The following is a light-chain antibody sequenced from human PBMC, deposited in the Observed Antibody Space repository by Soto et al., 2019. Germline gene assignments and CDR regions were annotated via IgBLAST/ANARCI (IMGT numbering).Light chain of an antibody. J-gene: IGKJ1*01. V-gene: IGKV1-6*01. CDR1: QGIGNA. CDR3: LQDINYPWT. Sequence: AIQMTQSPSSLSASVGDRVTISCRASQGIGNALGWYQQKPGKLPKVLIYGASNLQSGVPPRFSGSGSGTDFTLASSSLQPEDSATYYCLQDINYPWTFGQGTKVEIK. CDR2: GAS.